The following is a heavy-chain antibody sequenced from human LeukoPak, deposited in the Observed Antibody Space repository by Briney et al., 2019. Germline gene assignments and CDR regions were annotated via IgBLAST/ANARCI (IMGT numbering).Heavy chain of an antibody. CDR3: ARAGASYCGGDCHLEY. J-gene: IGHJ4*02. CDR2: INPTGGST. V-gene: IGHV1-46*01. Sequence: GASVKVSCKASGYTFTSYYIHWVRQAPGQGLEWMGIINPTGGSTSYAQEFQGRVTLTRDTSTSTVYMDLSSLRSEDTAVYYCARAGASYCGGDCHLEYWGQGTLVTVSS. D-gene: IGHD2-21*02. CDR1: GYTFTSYY.